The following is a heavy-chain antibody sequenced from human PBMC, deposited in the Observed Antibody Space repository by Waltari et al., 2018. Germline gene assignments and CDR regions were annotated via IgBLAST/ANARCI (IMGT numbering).Heavy chain of an antibody. CDR3: ARTTPLWGVTSYYFDY. Sequence: QVQLQESGPGLVKPSETLSLTCAVSGYSISSGYYWGWIRQPPGKGLEWIGSIYHSGSTYSNPSLKSRVTISVDTSKNQFSLKLSSVTAADTAVYYCARTTPLWGVTSYYFDYWGQGTLVTVSS. D-gene: IGHD3-10*01. J-gene: IGHJ4*02. V-gene: IGHV4-38-2*01. CDR1: GYSISSGYY. CDR2: IYHSGST.